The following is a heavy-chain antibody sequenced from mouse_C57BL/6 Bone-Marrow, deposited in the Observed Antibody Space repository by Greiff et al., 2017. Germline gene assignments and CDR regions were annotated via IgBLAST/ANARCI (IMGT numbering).Heavy chain of an antibody. Sequence: QVQLKQPGAELVRPGSSVKLSCKASGYTFTSYWMHWVKQRPIQGLEWIGNIDPSDSETHYNQKFKDKATLTVDKSSSTAYMQLSSLTSEDAAVYYCARSRWAWFAYWGQGNLVTVSA. CDR3: ARSRWAWFAY. J-gene: IGHJ3*01. V-gene: IGHV1-52*01. CDR2: IDPSDSET. CDR1: GYTFTSYW. D-gene: IGHD1-1*02.